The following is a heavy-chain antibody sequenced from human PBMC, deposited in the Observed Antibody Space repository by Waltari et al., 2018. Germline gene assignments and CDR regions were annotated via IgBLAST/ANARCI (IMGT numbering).Heavy chain of an antibody. Sequence: EVQLVESGGGLVQPGGSLRLSCAASGFIFSSQWMHWVRQAPGKGLEWVSRIKTDESSTIYADSVQGRFAISRDNAENTLYLQMNSLRAEDTAVYYCATGAISAYESWGQGTLVTVSS. J-gene: IGHJ4*02. CDR2: IKTDESST. D-gene: IGHD3-16*01. V-gene: IGHV3-74*01. CDR3: ATGAISAYES. CDR1: GFIFSSQW.